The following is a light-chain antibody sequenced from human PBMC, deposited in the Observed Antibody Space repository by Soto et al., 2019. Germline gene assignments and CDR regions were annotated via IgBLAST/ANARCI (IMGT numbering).Light chain of an antibody. CDR1: QSVSSY. J-gene: IGKJ5*01. Sequence: EIVLTQSPGTLSLSLGERATLSCRASQSVSSYLAWYQQKPGQAPRLLIYDASNRATGIPARFSGSGSGTDFTLTISSLEPEDFAVYYCQQRSNWPPTFGQGTRLEIK. V-gene: IGKV3-11*01. CDR3: QQRSNWPPT. CDR2: DAS.